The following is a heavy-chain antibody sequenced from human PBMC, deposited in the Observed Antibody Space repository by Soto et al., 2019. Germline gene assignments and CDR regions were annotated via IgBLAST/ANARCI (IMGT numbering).Heavy chain of an antibody. Sequence: SETLSLTCAVSGYSLTRGYYCGWIRQPPGKGLEGIGSIYHRGDTYYNPSLKSRVTISVDTAKNHFSLKLTSVTAADTAVYYCARARIVVAGTIVDYWGQGTLVTVSS. V-gene: IGHV4-38-2*01. D-gene: IGHD6-19*01. J-gene: IGHJ4*02. CDR1: GYSLTRGYY. CDR2: IYHRGDT. CDR3: ARARIVVAGTIVDY.